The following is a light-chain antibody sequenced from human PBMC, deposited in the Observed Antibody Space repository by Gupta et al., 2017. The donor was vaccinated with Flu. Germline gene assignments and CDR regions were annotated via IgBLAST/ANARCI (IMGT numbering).Light chain of an antibody. CDR2: EVS. J-gene: IGKJ1*01. CDR3: MQGSRWPWA. Sequence: DVVMTQSPPSLPVTLGQPASISCRSSEGLVYSDGHIYLHWFQERPGQSPRRLIYEVSHRESGVPDRFSGSGSGTDFTLKISRVEAEDVGVYYCMQGSRWPWAFGQGTKVEIK. V-gene: IGKV2-30*01. CDR1: EGLVYSDGHIY.